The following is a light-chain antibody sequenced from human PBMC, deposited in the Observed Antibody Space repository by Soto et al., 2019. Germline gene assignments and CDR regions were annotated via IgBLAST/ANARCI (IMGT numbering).Light chain of an antibody. J-gene: IGKJ2*01. CDR1: QSVSNN. CDR3: QQYNNWPPYT. Sequence: EIEMTQSPATLSVSPGERATLTCRASQSVSNNLDWYQQKPGQAPRLLIYGASTRATGIPAKFSGSGSGTEFTLTISSLQSEDFAVYYCQQYNNWPPYTFGRGTKLEIK. V-gene: IGKV3-15*01. CDR2: GAS.